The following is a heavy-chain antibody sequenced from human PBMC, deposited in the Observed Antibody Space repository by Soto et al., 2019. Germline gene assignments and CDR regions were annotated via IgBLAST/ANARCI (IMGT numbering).Heavy chain of an antibody. V-gene: IGHV1-18*01. D-gene: IGHD2-21*01. CDR2: ISTDNGNT. Sequence: QVHLVQSGAEVRKPGASVKVSCKASGYSFTSYVISWGRQAPGQGLEWMGWISTDNGNTNYAHNLQGRVSMTIDPSTSTAYMELWSLGSDDTAVYYCARDVPDTSLFFYYYGMDVWGQGTTVTVSS. J-gene: IGHJ6*02. CDR3: ARDVPDTSLFFYYYGMDV. CDR1: GYSFTSYV.